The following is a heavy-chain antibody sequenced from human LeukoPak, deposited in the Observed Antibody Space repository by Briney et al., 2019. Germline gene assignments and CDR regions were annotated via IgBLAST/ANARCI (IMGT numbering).Heavy chain of an antibody. D-gene: IGHD3-22*01. J-gene: IGHJ6*02. CDR3: ASLYYYDNSGYYRPPYYYYGMDV. CDR2: INHSGST. V-gene: IGHV4-34*01. CDR1: GGSFSGYY. Sequence: KPSETLSLTCAVYGGSFSGYYWTWIRQPPGKGLEWIGEINHSGSTHYNPSLKSRVTISVDTSKYQFSLKLSSVTAADTAVYYCASLYYYDNSGYYRPPYYYYGMDVWGQGTAVTVSS.